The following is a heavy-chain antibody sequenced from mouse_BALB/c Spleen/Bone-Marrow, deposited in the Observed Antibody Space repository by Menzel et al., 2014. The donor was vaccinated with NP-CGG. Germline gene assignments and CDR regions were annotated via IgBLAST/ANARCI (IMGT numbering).Heavy chain of an antibody. D-gene: IGHD1-2*01. CDR2: IWADGST. Sequence: VNVVESGPGLVAPSQSLSITCTVSGFSLTSYGVHWVRQPPGKGLEWLGVIWADGSTNYNSALMSRLSISKDNSKSQVFLKMNSLQTDDTAMYYCARSHYPYYFDYWGQGTTLTVSS. V-gene: IGHV2-9*02. J-gene: IGHJ2*01. CDR3: ARSHYPYYFDY. CDR1: GFSLTSYG.